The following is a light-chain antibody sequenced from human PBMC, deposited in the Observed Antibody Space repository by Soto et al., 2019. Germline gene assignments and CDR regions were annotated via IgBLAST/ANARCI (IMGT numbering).Light chain of an antibody. CDR1: QNINTW. Sequence: DIQMTQSPSTLSASAGDRVTITCRASQNINTWLSWYHQAPGEPPKLLIFKASRLQSGVPSRFSGGGSATRFTLTINGLQPDDFGTYYCMQSSNYVWTFGQGTKVDIK. J-gene: IGKJ1*01. CDR3: MQSSNYVWT. CDR2: KAS. V-gene: IGKV1-5*03.